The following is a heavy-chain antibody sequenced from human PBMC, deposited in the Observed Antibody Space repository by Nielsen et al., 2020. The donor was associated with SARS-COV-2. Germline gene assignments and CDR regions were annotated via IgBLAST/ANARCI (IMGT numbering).Heavy chain of an antibody. CDR1: GFTFSDYY. V-gene: IGHV3-11*05. Sequence: GESLKISCAGSGFTFSDYYMGWIRQAPGKGLEWVAQMSGSSSYIHYADSVKGRYTISKDSAKNSLYLQMNSLRAEDTAVYYCARVAGTPPVSYSYFDLWGRGTLVTVSS. J-gene: IGHJ2*01. D-gene: IGHD6-19*01. CDR3: ARVAGTPPVSYSYFDL. CDR2: MSGSSSYI.